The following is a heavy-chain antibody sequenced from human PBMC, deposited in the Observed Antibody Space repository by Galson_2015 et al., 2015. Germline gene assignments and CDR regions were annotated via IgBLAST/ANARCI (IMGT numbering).Heavy chain of an antibody. CDR1: GFTFSGAY. D-gene: IGHD4-11*01. CDR2: ISGGGGGT. CDR3: ARDLSSKGYYYYGLDV. J-gene: IGHJ6*02. V-gene: IGHV3-23*01. Sequence: SLRLSCAASGFTFSGAYMDRVRQAPGKGLERVSTISGGGGGTFYADSVKGRFTISRDNSKNTLYLQMNSLRAEDTAVYYCARDLSSKGYYYYGLDVWGQGTTVTVSS.